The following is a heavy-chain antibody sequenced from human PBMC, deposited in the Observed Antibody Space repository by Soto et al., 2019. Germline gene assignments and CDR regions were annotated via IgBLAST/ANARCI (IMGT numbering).Heavy chain of an antibody. Sequence: PSETLSLTCTVSGGSISSYYWSWIRQPPGKGLEWIGYIYYSGGTNYNPSLKSRVTISVDTSKNQFSLKLNSVNAADTAVYYCARRGIYYDSSGYYYGYFDYWGQGTLVTAPQ. J-gene: IGHJ4*02. V-gene: IGHV4-59*08. CDR2: IYYSGGT. D-gene: IGHD3-22*01. CDR1: GGSISSYY. CDR3: ARRGIYYDSSGYYYGYFDY.